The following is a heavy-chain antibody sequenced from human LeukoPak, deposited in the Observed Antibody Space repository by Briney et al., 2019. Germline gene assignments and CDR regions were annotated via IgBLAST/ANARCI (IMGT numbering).Heavy chain of an antibody. D-gene: IGHD2/OR15-2a*01. CDR3: ARFYFPTHFDD. Sequence: SETLSLTCTVSGGSISITRYYWGWIRQPPGKGLEWIASMYSSGTTYYNPSLKSRVTISVDTSKNQFSLKLSSVTAADTAVYYCARFYFPTHFDDWGQGTLITVSS. CDR2: MYSSGTT. J-gene: IGHJ4*02. V-gene: IGHV4-39*07. CDR1: GGSISITRYY.